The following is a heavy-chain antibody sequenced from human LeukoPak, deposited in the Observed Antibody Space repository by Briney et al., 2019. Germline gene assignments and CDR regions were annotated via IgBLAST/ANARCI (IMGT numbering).Heavy chain of an antibody. J-gene: IGHJ4*02. CDR2: IYYSGST. Sequence: PSETLSLTCTVSGGSISSYYWSWIRQPPGKGLEWIGYIYYSGSTNYSPSLKSRVTTSVDTSKNQFSLKLSSVTAADTAVYYCARDAGYSYDYWGQGTLVTVSS. V-gene: IGHV4-59*01. CDR1: GGSISSYY. D-gene: IGHD5-18*01. CDR3: ARDAGYSYDY.